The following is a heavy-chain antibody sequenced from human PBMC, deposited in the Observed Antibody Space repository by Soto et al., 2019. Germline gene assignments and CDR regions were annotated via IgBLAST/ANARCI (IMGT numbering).Heavy chain of an antibody. J-gene: IGHJ4*02. V-gene: IGHV5-51*01. CDR3: ARHEGYYGSPAAGLFDY. Sequence: SGESLKISCKGSGYSFTSYWIGLVRQMPGKGLEWMGIIYPGDSDTRYSPSFQGQVTISADKSISTAYLQWSSLKASDTAMYYCARHEGYYGSPAAGLFDYWGQGTLVTVSS. D-gene: IGHD3-10*01. CDR1: GYSFTSYW. CDR2: IYPGDSDT.